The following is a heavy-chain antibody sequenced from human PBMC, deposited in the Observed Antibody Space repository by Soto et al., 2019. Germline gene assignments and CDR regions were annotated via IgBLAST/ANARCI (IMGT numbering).Heavy chain of an antibody. CDR2: IYYNGTT. Sequence: SETLSLTCTVSGGSISSGGYYWTWIRQHPGKGLEWIGYIYYNGTTYYNPSLKSRLTISVDTSNNQFSLKVKSVTAADTAVYFCARLSGSYNDRYFDNWGQGTLVTVSS. D-gene: IGHD1-26*01. V-gene: IGHV4-31*02. CDR1: GGSISSGGYY. J-gene: IGHJ4*02. CDR3: ARLSGSYNDRYFDN.